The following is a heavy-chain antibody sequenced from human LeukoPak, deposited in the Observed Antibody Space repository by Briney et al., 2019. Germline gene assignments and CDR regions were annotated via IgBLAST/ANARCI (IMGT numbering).Heavy chain of an antibody. CDR3: AKDGVPYCSSTSCSTAIIYYYGMDV. CDR1: GFTFSSYG. V-gene: IGHV3-30*18. D-gene: IGHD2-2*01. Sequence: SGGSLRLSCAASGFTFSSYGMHWVRQAPGKGLEWVAVISYDGSNKYYADSVKGRFTISRDNSKNTLYLQMNSLRAEDTAVYYCAKDGVPYCSSTSCSTAIIYYYGMDVWGQGTTVTVSS. J-gene: IGHJ6*02. CDR2: ISYDGSNK.